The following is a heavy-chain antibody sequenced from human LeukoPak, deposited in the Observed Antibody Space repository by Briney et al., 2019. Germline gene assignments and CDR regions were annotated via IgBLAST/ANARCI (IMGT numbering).Heavy chain of an antibody. J-gene: IGHJ5*02. CDR3: ARQAVGYCSSTSCLGDWFDP. Sequence: SETLSLTCTVSGGSISSYYWSWIQQPPGKGLEWIGYIYYSGSTNYNPSLKSRVTISVDTSKNQFSLKLSSVTAADTAMYYCARQAVGYCSSTSCLGDWFDPWGQGTLVTVSS. V-gene: IGHV4-59*08. CDR2: IYYSGST. CDR1: GGSISSYY. D-gene: IGHD2-2*01.